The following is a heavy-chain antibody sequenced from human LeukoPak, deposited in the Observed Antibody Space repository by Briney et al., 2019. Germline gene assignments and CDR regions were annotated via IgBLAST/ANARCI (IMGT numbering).Heavy chain of an antibody. Sequence: SETLSVTCTVSGGSISSSSYYWGWIRQPPGKGLEWIGSIYYSGSTYYNPSLKSRVTISVDTSKNQFSLKLSSVTAADTAVYYCARPGTIAVAGTGGVGFDYWGQGTLVTVSS. V-gene: IGHV4-39*01. CDR3: ARPGTIAVAGTGGVGFDY. CDR2: IYYSGST. D-gene: IGHD6-19*01. CDR1: GGSISSSSYY. J-gene: IGHJ4*02.